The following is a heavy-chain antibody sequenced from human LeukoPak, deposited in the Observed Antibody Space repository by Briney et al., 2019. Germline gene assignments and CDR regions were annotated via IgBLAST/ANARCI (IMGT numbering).Heavy chain of an antibody. J-gene: IGHJ4*02. CDR1: GYTFTSYA. V-gene: IGHV1-3*01. CDR3: ARTITMIVVVMALGY. Sequence: ASVKVSCKASGYTFTSYAMHWVRQAPGQRLEWMGWINAGNGNTKYSQKFQGRVTIARDTSASTAYTELSSLRSEDTAVYYCARTITMIVVVMALGYWGQGTLVTVSS. CDR2: INAGNGNT. D-gene: IGHD3-22*01.